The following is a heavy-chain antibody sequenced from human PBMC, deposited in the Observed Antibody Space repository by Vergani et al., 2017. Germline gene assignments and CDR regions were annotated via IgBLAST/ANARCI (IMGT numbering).Heavy chain of an antibody. CDR3: SSLIGYCSSTSCYPYYYGMDV. J-gene: IGHJ6*02. Sequence: VQLVQSGAEVKKPGASVKVSCKASGYTFTSYYMHWVRKAPGQGLEWMGIINPSGGSTSYAQKFQGRVTMTRDTYTSTVYMELSSLRSEDTAVYYCSSLIGYCSSTSCYPYYYGMDVWGQGTTVTVSS. V-gene: IGHV1-46*01. CDR2: INPSGGST. D-gene: IGHD2-2*01. CDR1: GYTFTSYY.